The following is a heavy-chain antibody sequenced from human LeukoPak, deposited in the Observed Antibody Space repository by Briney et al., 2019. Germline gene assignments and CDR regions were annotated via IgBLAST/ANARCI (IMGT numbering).Heavy chain of an antibody. V-gene: IGHV1-2*02. CDR2: INPNSGGT. D-gene: IGHD3-3*01. CDR3: ARDQGHDFWSGYYQHNWFDP. CDR1: GYTFTGCN. J-gene: IGHJ5*02. Sequence: GASVTLSRTASGYTFTGCNMHWVRHGPGQGLEWMGWINPNSGGTNNAQKFQGRVTMTRDTSISTAYMELSRLRSDDTAVDYCARDQGHDFWSGYYQHNWFDPWGQGTLVTVSS.